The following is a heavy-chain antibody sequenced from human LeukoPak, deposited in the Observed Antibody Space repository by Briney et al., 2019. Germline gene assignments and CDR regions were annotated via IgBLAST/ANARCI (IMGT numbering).Heavy chain of an antibody. CDR1: GYTFTSYG. V-gene: IGHV1-18*01. Sequence: ASVTVSCTASGYTFTSYGISWVRQAPGQGLEWMGWISAYNGNTNYAQKLQGRVTMTTDTSTSTAYMELRSLRSDDTAVYYCARDDLDFYAFDIWGQGTMVTVSS. CDR3: ARDDLDFYAFDI. CDR2: ISAYNGNT. D-gene: IGHD1-1*01. J-gene: IGHJ3*02.